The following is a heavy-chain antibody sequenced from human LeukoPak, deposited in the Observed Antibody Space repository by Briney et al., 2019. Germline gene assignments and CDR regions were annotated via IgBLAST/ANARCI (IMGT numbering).Heavy chain of an antibody. Sequence: SGPTLVNPTQTLTLTCTFSGFSLSTSAVGVGWIRQPPGKAREWLALIYWDDDKRYSPPLKSRLTITKDTSKNQVVLAMSNMDPVDTATYYCAHRNPQSMAYYFDYWGQGTLVTVSS. V-gene: IGHV2-5*02. CDR1: GFSLSTSAVG. CDR3: AHRNPQSMAYYFDY. D-gene: IGHD2/OR15-2a*01. CDR2: IYWDDDK. J-gene: IGHJ4*02.